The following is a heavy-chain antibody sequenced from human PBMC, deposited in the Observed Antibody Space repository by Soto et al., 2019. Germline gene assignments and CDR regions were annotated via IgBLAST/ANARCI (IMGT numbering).Heavy chain of an antibody. Sequence: GGSLRLSCAASGFTFSTYSMNWVRQAPGKGLEWLSYISSSSSTYYADSVKGRFTISRDNSKNTPYLQMNSLRAEDTAVYYCARGYYGDYGEYFDYWGQGTLVTVSS. D-gene: IGHD4-17*01. CDR3: ARGYYGDYGEYFDY. CDR2: ISSSSST. V-gene: IGHV3-48*01. CDR1: GFTFSTYS. J-gene: IGHJ4*02.